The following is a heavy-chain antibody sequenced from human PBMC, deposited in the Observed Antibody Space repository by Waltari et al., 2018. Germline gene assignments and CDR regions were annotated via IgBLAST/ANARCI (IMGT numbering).Heavy chain of an antibody. CDR1: GGSFSAYY. D-gene: IGHD2-8*02. Sequence: QVQLQQWGAGLLKPSETLSLTCAVYGGSFSAYYWGWIGQAPGKGREWIGEINHSGSTNYNPSLKSRVTISVDTSKNQFSLKLSSVTAADTAVYYCARIVGGHFVVYARNYYYYYMDVWGKGTTVTVSS. V-gene: IGHV4-34*01. J-gene: IGHJ6*03. CDR2: INHSGST. CDR3: ARIVGGHFVVYARNYYYYYMDV.